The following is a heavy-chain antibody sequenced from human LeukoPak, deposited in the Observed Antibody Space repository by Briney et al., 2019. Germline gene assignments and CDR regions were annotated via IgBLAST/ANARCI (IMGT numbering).Heavy chain of an antibody. CDR2: ISYDGSNK. J-gene: IGHJ6*03. CDR3: ARQNVDTAMGSYYYYYYMDV. D-gene: IGHD5-18*01. Sequence: PGGSLRLSCAASGFTFSSYAMHWVRQAPGKGLEWVAVISYDGSNKYYADSVKGRFTISRDNAKNSLYLQMNSLRAEDTAVYYCARQNVDTAMGSYYYYYYMDVWGKGTTVTVSS. V-gene: IGHV3-30*04. CDR1: GFTFSSYA.